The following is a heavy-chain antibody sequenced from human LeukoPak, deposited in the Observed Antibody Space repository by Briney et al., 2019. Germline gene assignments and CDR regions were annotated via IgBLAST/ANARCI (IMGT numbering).Heavy chain of an antibody. Sequence: RASVKVSCKASGGTFSSYAISWVRQAPGQGLEWMGRIIPILGIANYAQKFQGRVTITADKSTSTAYTELSSLRSEDTAVYYCARTNDYGDYGELDWGQGTLVTVSS. CDR1: GGTFSSYA. J-gene: IGHJ4*02. D-gene: IGHD4-17*01. CDR2: IIPILGIA. CDR3: ARTNDYGDYGELD. V-gene: IGHV1-69*04.